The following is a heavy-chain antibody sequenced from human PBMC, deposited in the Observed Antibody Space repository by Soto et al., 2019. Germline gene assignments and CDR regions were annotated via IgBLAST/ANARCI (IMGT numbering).Heavy chain of an antibody. V-gene: IGHV4-39*01. Sequence: SETLSLTCTVSGDSITSNSYFWAWIRQPPGKGLEWIGSIYYSGTTYYNPSLKSRVTISVDRSKNQFSLRLSSVTAADTAVYYCARHFSVDYFDTWGPGTLVTVSS. CDR1: GDSITSNSYF. CDR3: ARHFSVDYFDT. CDR2: IYYSGTT. J-gene: IGHJ4*02.